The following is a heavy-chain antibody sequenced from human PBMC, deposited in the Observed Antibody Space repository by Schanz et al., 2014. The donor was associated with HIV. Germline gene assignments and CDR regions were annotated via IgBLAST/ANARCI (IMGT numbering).Heavy chain of an antibody. CDR2: ISWNSGSI. D-gene: IGHD3-10*01. Sequence: VQLVESGGGLVKPGRSLRLSCAASGFTFDDYAMHWVRQAPGKGLEWVSGISWNSGSIGYVDSVKGRFTISRDNARNSLYLQMNSLRPEDTALYYCARDMGLLWFGESPGDLRGGMDVWGEGTTVTVSS. CDR1: GFTFDDYA. J-gene: IGHJ6*04. CDR3: ARDMGLLWFGESPGDLRGGMDV. V-gene: IGHV3-9*01.